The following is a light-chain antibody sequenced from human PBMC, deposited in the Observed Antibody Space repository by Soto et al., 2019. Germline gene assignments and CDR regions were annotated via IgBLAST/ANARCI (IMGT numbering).Light chain of an antibody. Sequence: DIQMTQSPSTLSASVGDRVTITCRASQSISSWLAWYQLKPGKAPKLLIYDASSLESGVPSRFSGSGSGTEFTLTISSLQPDDFATYYCQQYNSYSLYTFGQGTKLEIK. J-gene: IGKJ2*01. CDR2: DAS. CDR1: QSISSW. CDR3: QQYNSYSLYT. V-gene: IGKV1-5*01.